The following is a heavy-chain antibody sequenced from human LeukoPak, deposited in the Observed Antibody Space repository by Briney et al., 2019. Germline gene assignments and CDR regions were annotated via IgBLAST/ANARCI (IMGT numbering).Heavy chain of an antibody. Sequence: GGYLRLSCAASGFTFSSYAMSWVRQAPGKGLEWVSAISGSGGSTYYADSVKGRFTISRDNSKNTLYLQMNSLRAEDTAVYYGAYSAPFPPGDAYTIDYWGQGTLVTVSS. V-gene: IGHV3-23*01. D-gene: IGHD5-24*01. CDR3: AYSAPFPPGDAYTIDY. CDR1: GFTFSSYA. CDR2: ISGSGGST. J-gene: IGHJ4*02.